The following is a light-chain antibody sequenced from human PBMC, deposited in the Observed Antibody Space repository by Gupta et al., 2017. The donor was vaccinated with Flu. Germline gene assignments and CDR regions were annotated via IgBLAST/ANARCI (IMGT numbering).Light chain of an antibody. CDR3: QRLRS. CDR2: GAS. Sequence: EIVLTQSPGTLSLSPGERATLSCRASQSVSSSYLAWYQQKPGQAPRLLIYGASSRATGIPDRLSGSGSGTDFTLTISRLEPEDFAVYYCQRLRSFGQGTKLEIK. J-gene: IGKJ2*03. CDR1: QSVSSSY. V-gene: IGKV3-20*01.